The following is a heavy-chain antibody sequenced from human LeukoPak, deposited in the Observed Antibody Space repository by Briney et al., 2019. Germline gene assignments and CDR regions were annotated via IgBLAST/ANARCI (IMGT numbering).Heavy chain of an antibody. J-gene: IGHJ4*02. CDR2: ISSSSSYI. D-gene: IGHD3-22*01. Sequence: TGGSLRLSCAASGFTFSSYSMNWVRQAPGKGLEWVSSISSSSSYIYYADSVKGRFTTSRDNAKNSLYLQMNSLRAEDTAVYYCARDTHDYHDSSGYPYFDYWGQGTLVTVSS. CDR3: ARDTHDYHDSSGYPYFDY. CDR1: GFTFSSYS. V-gene: IGHV3-21*01.